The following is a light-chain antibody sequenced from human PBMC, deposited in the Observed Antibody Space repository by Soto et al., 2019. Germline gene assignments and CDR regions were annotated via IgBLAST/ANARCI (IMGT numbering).Light chain of an antibody. CDR2: DVT. CDR3: SSYTSTSTLYV. CDR1: SSDVGGYNS. V-gene: IGLV2-14*01. J-gene: IGLJ1*01. Sequence: QSALTQPASVSGSPGQSITISCTGTSSDVGGYNSVSWYQQYPGKAPKLMIYDVTNRPSGVSNRFSGSKSGNTASLTISGLQAEDEADYYCSSYTSTSTLYVFGTGTKLTVL.